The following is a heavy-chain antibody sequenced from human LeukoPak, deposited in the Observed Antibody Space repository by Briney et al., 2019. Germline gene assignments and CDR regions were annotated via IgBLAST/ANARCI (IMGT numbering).Heavy chain of an antibody. CDR1: GFTFSTYW. J-gene: IGHJ3*02. CDR3: ATNQTTSGRYGNAFDI. V-gene: IGHV3-7*01. CDR2: IKEDGKEK. D-gene: IGHD6-19*01. Sequence: PGGSLRLSCVASGFTFSTYWMSWVRQAPGKGLEGVANIKEDGKEKYSVDSVRGRFTISRDNAKNSLYLQMNNLRVEDTAVYYCATNQTTSGRYGNAFDIWGQGTMVTGSS.